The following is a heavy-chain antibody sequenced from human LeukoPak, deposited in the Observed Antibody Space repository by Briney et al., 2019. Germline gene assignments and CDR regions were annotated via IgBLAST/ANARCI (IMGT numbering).Heavy chain of an antibody. CDR1: GFTFSDFA. CDR2: IKQDGTE. J-gene: IGHJ4*02. D-gene: IGHD3-10*01. Sequence: GGSLRLSCEVSGFTFSDFAMSWVRQAPGKGLEWVASIKQDGTEYYVDSVRGRFTTSRDNAKNSLFLQMKSLRVEDTAVYYCARARYRGFDHWGQGALVAVSS. V-gene: IGHV3-7*01. CDR3: ARARYRGFDH.